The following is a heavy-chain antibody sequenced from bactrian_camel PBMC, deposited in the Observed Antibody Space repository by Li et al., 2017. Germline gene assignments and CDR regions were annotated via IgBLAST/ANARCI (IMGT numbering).Heavy chain of an antibody. J-gene: IGHJ6*01. CDR3: AARIKVLSAGACEAVDNNP. Sequence: VQLVESGGGSVQAGGSLRLSCAASSPGYTYHTNCMGWFRQAPGKEREGVAAICFRDKNTYYADSVKGRFTISRDNAANTVYLLMTSLRPEDTAVYYCAARIKVLSAGACEAVDNNPWGRGTQVTVS. D-gene: IGHD1*01. CDR2: ICFRDKNT. CDR1: GYTYHTNC. V-gene: IGHV3S40*01.